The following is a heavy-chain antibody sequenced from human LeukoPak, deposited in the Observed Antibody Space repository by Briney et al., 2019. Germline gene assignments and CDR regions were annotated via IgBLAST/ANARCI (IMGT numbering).Heavy chain of an antibody. CDR1: GFPFSSYV. J-gene: IGHJ4*02. Sequence: GGSLRLSCAASGFPFSSYVMHWLRQTPGKGLEWVAVIWFDGGKIYYADSVKGRFAISRDNSKNTLYLQMNSLRAEDTAVYHCARDFTNIRGGGYFDNWGQGTLVTVSS. V-gene: IGHV3-33*01. CDR2: IWFDGGKI. CDR3: ARDFTNIRGGGYFDN. D-gene: IGHD2/OR15-2a*01.